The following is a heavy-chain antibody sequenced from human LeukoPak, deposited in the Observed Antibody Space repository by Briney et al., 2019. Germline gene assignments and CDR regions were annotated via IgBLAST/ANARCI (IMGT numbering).Heavy chain of an antibody. CDR3: AREWGNKAFDY. J-gene: IGHJ4*02. Sequence: SVKVSCKASGGTFSSYAISWVRQAPGQGLEWMGGIIPIFGTANYAQKFQGRVTMIRDTSTNTVYMELSSLRSEDTAVYYCAREWGNKAFDYWGQGTLVTVSS. CDR2: IIPIFGTA. V-gene: IGHV1-69*05. D-gene: IGHD7-27*01. CDR1: GGTFSSYA.